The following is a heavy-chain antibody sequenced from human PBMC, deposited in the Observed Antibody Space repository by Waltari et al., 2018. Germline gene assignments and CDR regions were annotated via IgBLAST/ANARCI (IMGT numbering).Heavy chain of an antibody. CDR3: AKDEFGFGGEGGLFDY. J-gene: IGHJ4*02. D-gene: IGHD2-21*01. V-gene: IGHV3-23*01. CDR2: ISGSGGST. CDR1: GFTFSSYA. Sequence: EVQLLESGGGLVQPGGSLRLSCAASGFTFSSYAMSWVRQAPGKGLEWVSAISGSGGSTYYADPVKGRFTISRDNSKNTLYLQMNSLRAEDTAVYYCAKDEFGFGGEGGLFDYWGQGTLVTVSS.